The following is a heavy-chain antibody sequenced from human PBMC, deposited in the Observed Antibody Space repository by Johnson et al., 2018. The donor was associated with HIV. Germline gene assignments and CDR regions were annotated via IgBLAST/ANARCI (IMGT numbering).Heavy chain of an antibody. J-gene: IGHJ3*02. CDR2: ISWAGGST. CDR1: GFTFNDYA. D-gene: IGHD3-10*01. CDR3: AKDILPYYYGSGSYYGDAFDM. V-gene: IGHV3-43D*03. Sequence: VQLVESGGGVVRPGGSLRLSCAASGFTFNDYAMHWVRQAPGKGLAWVSLISWAGGSTYYADSMKGRFPISRDNSKNPLYLQMNSLRDEDTALYSCAKDILPYYYGSGSYYGDAFDMWGQGTMVTVSS.